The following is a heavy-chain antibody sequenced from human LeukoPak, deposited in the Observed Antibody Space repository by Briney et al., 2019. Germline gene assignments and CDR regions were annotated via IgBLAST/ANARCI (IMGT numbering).Heavy chain of an antibody. V-gene: IGHV1-18*01. CDR1: GYTFTSYG. CDR3: AREIAYYYYMDV. Sequence: ASVKVSCKASGYTFTSYGISWVRQAPGQGLEWMGWISAYNGNTNYAQKLQGKVTMTTDTSTSTAYMELRSLRSDDTAVYYCAREIAYYYYMDVWGKGTTVTVSS. J-gene: IGHJ6*03. CDR2: ISAYNGNT.